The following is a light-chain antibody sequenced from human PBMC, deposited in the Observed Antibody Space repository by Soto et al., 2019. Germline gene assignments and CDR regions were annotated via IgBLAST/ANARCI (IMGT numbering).Light chain of an antibody. Sequence: QSALTQPDSVSGSPGQSITISCTGTSSDAGSYNLVSWYQHHPGKAPKLMIYEGSKRPSGVSNRFSGSKSGNTASLTISGLQAEDEADYYCCSYAGSSSFYVFGTGTKVTVL. V-gene: IGLV2-23*01. CDR2: EGS. J-gene: IGLJ1*01. CDR3: CSYAGSSSFYV. CDR1: SSDAGSYNL.